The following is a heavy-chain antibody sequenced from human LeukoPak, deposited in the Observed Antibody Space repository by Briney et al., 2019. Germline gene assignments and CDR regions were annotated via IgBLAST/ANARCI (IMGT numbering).Heavy chain of an antibody. V-gene: IGHV3-23*01. CDR3: AIDPNWGTHS. CDR2: FTGGDGSA. J-gene: IGHJ4*02. CDR1: GFTFRNSA. Sequence: GGSLRLSCAASGFTFRNSAMSWVRQAPGKGLEWVSTFTGGDGSAYYADSVKGRFTISRGNSKNTLYLQMNSLRVEDTAVYYCAIDPNWGTHSWGQGVLVTVSS. D-gene: IGHD7-27*01.